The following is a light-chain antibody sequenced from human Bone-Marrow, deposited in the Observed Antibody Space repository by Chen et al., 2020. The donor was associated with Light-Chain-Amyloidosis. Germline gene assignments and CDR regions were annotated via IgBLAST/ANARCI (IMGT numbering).Light chain of an antibody. V-gene: IGLV2-14*01. Sequence: QSALTQPASLSGSPGQSITISCTGTSSDFGGYDFCSWYHQHPGKAPKFMISEVSNRPSGVPNRFSVSKSGNTASLTISGLQAEDEAHYYCSSYTARSTLVFGGGTKVTVL. J-gene: IGLJ3*02. CDR1: SSDFGGYDF. CDR3: SSYTARSTLV. CDR2: EVS.